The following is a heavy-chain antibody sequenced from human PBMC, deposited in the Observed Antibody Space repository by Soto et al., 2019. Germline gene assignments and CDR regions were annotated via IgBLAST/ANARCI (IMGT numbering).Heavy chain of an antibody. J-gene: IGHJ4*02. CDR1: GFSLSSTRMA. D-gene: IGHD6-19*01. Sequence: QITLKESGPTLVKPTQTLTLTCTFSGFSLSSTRMAVGWIRQPPGKALEWLALIYWDDDKRHSPFLKSRLTISTXTXQTPVALTMSNMDPVDTARYYCAHIVVAGLGYYFDYWGQGTLVTVSS. CDR2: IYWDDDK. CDR3: AHIVVAGLGYYFDY. V-gene: IGHV2-5*02.